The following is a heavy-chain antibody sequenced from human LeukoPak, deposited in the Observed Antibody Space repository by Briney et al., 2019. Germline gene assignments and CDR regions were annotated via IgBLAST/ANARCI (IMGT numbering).Heavy chain of an antibody. Sequence: GGSLRLSCAASGFTFSSYAMSWVRQAPGKGLEWVSAISGSGGSTYYADSVKGRFTISRDDSKNTLYLQMNSLRAEDTAVYYCAKDGGLWVSAHWGDSWGRGTLVTVSS. D-gene: IGHD7-27*01. J-gene: IGHJ4*02. CDR2: ISGSGGST. CDR1: GFTFSSYA. CDR3: AKDGGLWVSAHWGDS. V-gene: IGHV3-23*01.